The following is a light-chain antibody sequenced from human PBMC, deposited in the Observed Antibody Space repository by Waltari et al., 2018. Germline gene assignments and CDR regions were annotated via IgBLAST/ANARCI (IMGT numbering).Light chain of an antibody. V-gene: IGKV4-1*01. CDR3: QQYYSSPWT. J-gene: IGKJ1*01. CDR1: PNVLSSANNRNY. CDR2: WAS. Sequence: IVLTQSPDSLSVSLVARATINCKSSPNVLSSANNRNYLAWYQVKPGQPPKVLIYWASMRENGVPDRFSGSGSGTDFTLTINSLQAEDMAVYYCQQYYSSPWTFGQGTKVEIK.